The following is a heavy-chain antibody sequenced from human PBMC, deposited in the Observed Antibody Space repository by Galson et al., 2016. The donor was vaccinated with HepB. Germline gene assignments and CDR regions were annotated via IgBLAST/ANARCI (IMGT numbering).Heavy chain of an antibody. CDR2: INQDGSEK. CDR3: ARAYQYTLDY. Sequence: SLRLSCAASGLTFSRFWMTWVRQAPGKGLKWEANINQDGSEKHYLDSVRGRFTISRDNAQNSLYLQMNSLRAEDTAVYFCARAYQYTLDYWGQGTLVTVSS. V-gene: IGHV3-7*04. CDR1: GLTFSRFW. D-gene: IGHD1-1*01. J-gene: IGHJ4*02.